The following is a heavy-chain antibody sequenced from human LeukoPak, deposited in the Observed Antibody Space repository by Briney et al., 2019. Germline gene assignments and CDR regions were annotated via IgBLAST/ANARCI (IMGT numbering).Heavy chain of an antibody. J-gene: IGHJ5*02. CDR1: GGSFSGYY. D-gene: IGHD3-10*01. CDR3: ATAPGRRNYYGSGSYYIRENWFDP. V-gene: IGHV4-34*01. Sequence: SETLSLTCAVYGGSFSGYYWSWIRQPPGKGLEWIGEINHSGSTNYNPSLKSRVTISVDTSKKQFSLRLNSVTAADTAVYYCATAPGRRNYYGSGSYYIRENWFDPWGQGTLVTVSS. CDR2: INHSGST.